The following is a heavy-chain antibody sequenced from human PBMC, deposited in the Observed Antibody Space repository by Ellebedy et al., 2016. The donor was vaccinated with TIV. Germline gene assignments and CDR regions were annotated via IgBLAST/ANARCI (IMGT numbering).Heavy chain of an antibody. CDR1: GFTSNSYA. J-gene: IGHJ4*02. CDR3: ARGRSGTYIHHAFDS. CDR2: FGVSGDTT. V-gene: IGHV3-23*01. D-gene: IGHD1-14*01. Sequence: GESLKISCAVSGFTSNSYAMSWVRQAPGKGLEWVSGFGVSGDTTYYADSVKGRFTISRDNSQSKLYLQMNSLRAEDTAIYYCARGRSGTYIHHAFDSWGQGTLVTVSS.